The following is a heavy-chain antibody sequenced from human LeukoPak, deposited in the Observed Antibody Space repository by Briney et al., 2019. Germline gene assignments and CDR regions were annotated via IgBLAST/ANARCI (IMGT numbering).Heavy chain of an antibody. CDR1: GFTFSNYA. V-gene: IGHV3-23*01. CDR3: AKDSGTTVTSADY. D-gene: IGHD4-17*01. CDR2: ITGSGGGT. Sequence: GGSLRLSCAASGFTFSNYAMSWVRQAPGKGLGWVSLITGSGGGTYYADSVKSRFTISRDNSKNTLYLQMNSLRAEDTAVYYCAKDSGTTVTSADYWGQGTLVTVSS. J-gene: IGHJ4*02.